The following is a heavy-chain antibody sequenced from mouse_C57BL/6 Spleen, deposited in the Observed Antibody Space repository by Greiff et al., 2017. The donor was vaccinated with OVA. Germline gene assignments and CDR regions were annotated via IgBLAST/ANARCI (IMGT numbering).Heavy chain of an antibody. J-gene: IGHJ2*01. CDR2: IYPGSGNT. D-gene: IGHD1-1*01. CDR3: ARENYYGSSYTY. CDR1: GYSFTSYY. V-gene: IGHV1-66*01. Sequence: LVESGPELVKPGASVKISCKASGYSFTSYYIHWVKQRPGQGLEWIGWIYPGSGNTKYNEKFKGKATLTADTSSSTAYMQLSSLTSEDSAVYYCARENYYGSSYTYWGQGTTLTVSS.